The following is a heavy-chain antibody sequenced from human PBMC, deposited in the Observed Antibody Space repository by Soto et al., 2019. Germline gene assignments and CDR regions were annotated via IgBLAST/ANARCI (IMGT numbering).Heavy chain of an antibody. V-gene: IGHV5-51*01. CDR2: IYPGDSDV. J-gene: IGHJ4*02. Sequence: PGESLKISCEASGYSFTNYWINWVRQMHGRGPEWVGVIYPGDSDVKYSQSLQGNVIISADKSASTAYLQGNTLKASDTAMYYCARGLSLFDHWGQGALVTVSS. CDR1: GYSFTNYW. CDR3: ARGLSLFDH.